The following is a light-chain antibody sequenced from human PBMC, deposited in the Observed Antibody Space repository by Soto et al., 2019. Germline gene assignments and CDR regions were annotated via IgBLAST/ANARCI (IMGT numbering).Light chain of an antibody. CDR1: QSVSSY. Sequence: PGERATLSCRASQSVSSYLAWYQQKPGQAPRLLIYDASNRATGIPARFSGSGSGTEFTLTISSLQSEDFAVYYCQQYNNWPQTFGQGTKVDIK. CDR3: QQYNNWPQT. V-gene: IGKV3D-15*01. CDR2: DAS. J-gene: IGKJ1*01.